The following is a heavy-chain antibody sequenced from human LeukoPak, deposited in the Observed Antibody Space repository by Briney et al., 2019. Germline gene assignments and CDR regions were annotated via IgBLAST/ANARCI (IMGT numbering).Heavy chain of an antibody. D-gene: IGHD1-26*01. CDR2: ISGSGGIT. J-gene: IGHJ4*02. CDR3: ARGVAAWELLTGFDY. CDR1: GFTFSSYA. Sequence: PGGSLRLSCAASGFTFSSYAMSWVRQAPGKGLEWVSAISGSGGITSYADSVKGRFTISRDNSKNTLYLQMNSLRAEDTAVYYCARGVAAWELLTGFDYWGQGTLVTVSS. V-gene: IGHV3-23*01.